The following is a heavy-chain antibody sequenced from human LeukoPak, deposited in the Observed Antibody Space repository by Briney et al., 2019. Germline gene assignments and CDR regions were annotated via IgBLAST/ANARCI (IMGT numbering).Heavy chain of an antibody. V-gene: IGHV1-69*04. CDR3: ARDDYDILTGYYGHDY. J-gene: IGHJ4*02. CDR1: GGTFSSYA. CDR2: IIPILGIA. Sequence: SVKVSCKASGGTFSSYAISWVRQAPGQGLEWMGRIIPILGIANYAQKFQGRVTITADKSTSTAYMELSSLRSEDTAVYYCARDDYDILTGYYGHDYWGQGTLVTVSS. D-gene: IGHD3-9*01.